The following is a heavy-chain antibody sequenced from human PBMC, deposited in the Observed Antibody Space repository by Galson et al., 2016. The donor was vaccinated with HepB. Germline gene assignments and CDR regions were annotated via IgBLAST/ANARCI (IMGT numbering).Heavy chain of an antibody. D-gene: IGHD6-13*01. V-gene: IGHV3-30*04. CDR1: GFTFSSYP. J-gene: IGHJ6*02. CDR3: ARWSAAGTWGDGMGV. CDR2: ISYDGSIE. Sequence: SLRLPCAASGFTFSSYPMHWVRQAPGKGLEWVAVISYDGSIEYYADSVKGRFTISRDNPKNTVYLQMSSLRPEETAVYYCARWSAAGTWGDGMGVWGQGTTVSVSS.